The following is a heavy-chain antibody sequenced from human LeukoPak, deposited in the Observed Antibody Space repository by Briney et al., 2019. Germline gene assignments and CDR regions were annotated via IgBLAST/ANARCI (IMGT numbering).Heavy chain of an antibody. J-gene: IGHJ4*02. CDR3: ARDLGGSGSYFI. Sequence: ASVKVSCKASGYTFYTYGISWVRQAPGQGLEWMGWISAYGGNTNYAQKFQGRVTMTTDTSTSTAYMELRSLRSDDTAVYYCARDLGGSGSYFIWGQGTLVTVSS. CDR1: GYTFYTYG. D-gene: IGHD1-26*01. V-gene: IGHV1-18*01. CDR2: ISAYGGNT.